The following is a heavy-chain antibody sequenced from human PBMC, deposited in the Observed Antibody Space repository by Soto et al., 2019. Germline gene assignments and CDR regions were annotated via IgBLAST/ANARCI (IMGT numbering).Heavy chain of an antibody. CDR1: GFTFSSYA. CDR3: AKAGYSYGYGTTIPTDAFAI. CDR2: ISGSGGST. V-gene: IGHV3-23*01. Sequence: GGSLRLSCAASGFTFSSYAMSWVRQAPGKGLEWVSAISGSGGSTFYADSVKGRFTISRDNSKNTLYLQMNSLRAEDTAVYFCAKAGYSYGYGTTIPTDAFAIWGQGTMVT. J-gene: IGHJ3*02. D-gene: IGHD5-18*01.